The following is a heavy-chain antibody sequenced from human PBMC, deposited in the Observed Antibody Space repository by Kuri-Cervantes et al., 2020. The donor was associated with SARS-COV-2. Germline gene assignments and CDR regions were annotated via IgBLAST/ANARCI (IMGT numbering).Heavy chain of an antibody. D-gene: IGHD3-3*01. CDR3: ARDHGVLRFLEWLSINYFDF. J-gene: IGHJ4*02. CDR1: GFTFSTYW. V-gene: IGHV3-7*01. Sequence: GESLKISCAASGFTFSTYWMSWVRQAPGKGLEWVANIKQGGSEKCYVDSVKGRFTISRDNAKNSLYLQMNSLRAKDTAVYYCARDHGVLRFLEWLSINYFDFWGQGTLVTVSS. CDR2: IKQGGSEK.